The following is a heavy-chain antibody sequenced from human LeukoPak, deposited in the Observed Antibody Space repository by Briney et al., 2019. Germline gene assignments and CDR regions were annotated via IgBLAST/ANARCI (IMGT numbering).Heavy chain of an antibody. Sequence: SETLPLTCSVSGTSISSSGYFWGWVRQPPGRGLEWIGSLHYAGSTFHKPSLNSRVTISGDTSKNQFSLRLRSVTAADTAVYYCASLDSSSGWFDPWGQGTLVTVSS. CDR3: ASLDSSSGWFDP. CDR1: GTSISSSGYF. V-gene: IGHV4-39*01. CDR2: LHYAGST. D-gene: IGHD3-22*01. J-gene: IGHJ5*02.